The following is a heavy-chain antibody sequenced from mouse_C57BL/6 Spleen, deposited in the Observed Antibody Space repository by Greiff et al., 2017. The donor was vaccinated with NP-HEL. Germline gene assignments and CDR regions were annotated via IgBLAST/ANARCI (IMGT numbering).Heavy chain of an antibody. J-gene: IGHJ2*01. CDR1: GYTFTSYW. CDR2: IYPGSGST. D-gene: IGHD1-1*01. Sequence: QVHVKQPGAELVKPGASVKMSCKASGYTFTSYWITWVKQRPGQGLEWIGDIYPGSGSTNYNEKFKSKATLTVDTSSSTAYMQLSSLTSEDSAVYYCARFRGSSYFDYWGQGTTLTVSS. V-gene: IGHV1-55*01. CDR3: ARFRGSSYFDY.